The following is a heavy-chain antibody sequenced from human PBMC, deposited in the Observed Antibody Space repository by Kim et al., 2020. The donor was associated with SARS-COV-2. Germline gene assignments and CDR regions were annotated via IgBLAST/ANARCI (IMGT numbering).Heavy chain of an antibody. CDR3: ATVRIASGGYSYYALDV. Sequence: SETLSLTCAVYGWSFSNYYFRWVRQPPGKALQWIGEINLSGSIHYNPSLKSRLSLTVDQSNNQLSLTLPSVTAADTAAYYCATVRIASGGYSYYALDV. V-gene: IGHV4-34*01. J-gene: IGHJ6*01. D-gene: IGHD3-10*01. CDR1: GWSFSNYY. CDR2: INLSGSI.